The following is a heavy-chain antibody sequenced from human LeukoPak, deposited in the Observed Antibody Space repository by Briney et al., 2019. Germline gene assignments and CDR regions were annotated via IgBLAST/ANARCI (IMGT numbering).Heavy chain of an antibody. V-gene: IGHV3-21*01. CDR1: GFTFTGYT. Sequence: GGSLRLSCAASGFTFTGYTINWVRQAPGKGLEWVSSISSSSYISYADSVKGRFTISRDNAKNSVYLQINSLRAEDTAVYYCTRHGWSDRYYYDSSGYYQFDYWGQGTLVTVSS. D-gene: IGHD3-22*01. CDR3: TRHGWSDRYYYDSSGYYQFDY. CDR2: ISSSSYI. J-gene: IGHJ4*02.